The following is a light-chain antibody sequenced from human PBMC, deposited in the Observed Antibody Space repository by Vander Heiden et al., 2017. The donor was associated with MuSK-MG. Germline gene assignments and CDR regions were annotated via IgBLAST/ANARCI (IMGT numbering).Light chain of an antibody. CDR1: QAIAYD. CDR3: LKQQSGWT. V-gene: IGKV1-17*01. J-gene: IGKJ1*01. Sequence: DIQMTQSPSSPSESVGASVPIPCRARQAIAYDLGWFHQIPGRAPKRMFYAASALQSGVPSRVSGSGSGTEFTLTISSLQPEELSTYYCLKQQSGWTFGQGTKVEIK. CDR2: AAS.